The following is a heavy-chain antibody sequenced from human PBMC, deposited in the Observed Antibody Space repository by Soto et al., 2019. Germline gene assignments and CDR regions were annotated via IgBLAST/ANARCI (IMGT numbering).Heavy chain of an antibody. Sequence: EVQLLESGGGLVQPGGSLRLSCAASGFTFSNYVVTWVRQAPGKGLEWVSTISGSGGSTYYADSVKGRFTISRDNSKNTLCLQMNSLRAEDTAVYYCAKDQGSSWYEIDYWGQGTLVTVSS. D-gene: IGHD6-13*01. CDR2: ISGSGGST. CDR1: GFTFSNYV. CDR3: AKDQGSSWYEIDY. V-gene: IGHV3-23*01. J-gene: IGHJ4*02.